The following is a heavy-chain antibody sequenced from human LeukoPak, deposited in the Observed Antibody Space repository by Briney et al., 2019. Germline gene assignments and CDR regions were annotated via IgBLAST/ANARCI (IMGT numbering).Heavy chain of an antibody. J-gene: IGHJ6*02. D-gene: IGHD6-13*01. V-gene: IGHV3-23*01. CDR3: AKAASSSWPSYYYGMDV. CDR1: GFIFSSYS. CDR2: ITGSGGNT. Sequence: TGGSLRLSCAASGFIFSSYSMSWVRQAPGKGLEWVSVITGSGGNTYYTDSVKGRFTISKDNPMNTVYLQMSSLRVDDTAVYYCAKAASSSWPSYYYGMDVWGQGTTVTVSS.